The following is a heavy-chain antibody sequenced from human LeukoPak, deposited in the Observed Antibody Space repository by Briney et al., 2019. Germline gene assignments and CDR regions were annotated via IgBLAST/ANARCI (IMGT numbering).Heavy chain of an antibody. CDR3: ALTLHSDDAFDI. CDR2: IYHSGST. Sequence: SETLSLTCTVSGYSISSGYYWGWIRPPPGKGLEWIGSIYHSGSTYYNPSLKSRVTISVDTSKNQFSLKLSSVTAADTAVYYCALTLHSDDAFDIWGQGTMVTVSS. CDR1: GYSISSGYY. J-gene: IGHJ3*02. V-gene: IGHV4-38-2*02.